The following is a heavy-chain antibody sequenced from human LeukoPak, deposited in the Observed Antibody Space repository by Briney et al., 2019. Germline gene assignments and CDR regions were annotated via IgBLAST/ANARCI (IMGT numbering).Heavy chain of an antibody. J-gene: IGHJ4*02. CDR1: GGSISSGSYY. V-gene: IGHV4-39*07. CDR3: ARDTPGGSFGDYDY. Sequence: PSETLSLTCIVSGGSISSGSYYWSWIRQPPGKGLEWIGEIYHSGSTNYNPSLKSRVTLSVDKSKNELSLKLNSVTAADTAVYYCARDTPGGSFGDYDYWGQGTLVIVSS. D-gene: IGHD4-17*01. CDR2: IYHSGST.